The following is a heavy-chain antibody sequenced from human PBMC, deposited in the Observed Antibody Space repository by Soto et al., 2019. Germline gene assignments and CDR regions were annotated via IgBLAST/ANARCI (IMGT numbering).Heavy chain of an antibody. Sequence: QVQLQESGPGLVKPSQTLSLTCTVSGGSISSGGYYWSWIRQHPGKGLEWIGYIYYSGSTYYNPSLKSRVTISVDTSKNQFSLKLSSVTAADTAVYYCARDRPLEYYYYYMDVWGKGTTVTVSS. CDR1: GGSISSGGYY. CDR2: IYYSGST. J-gene: IGHJ6*03. CDR3: ARDRPLEYYYYYMDV. V-gene: IGHV4-31*03. D-gene: IGHD3-3*01.